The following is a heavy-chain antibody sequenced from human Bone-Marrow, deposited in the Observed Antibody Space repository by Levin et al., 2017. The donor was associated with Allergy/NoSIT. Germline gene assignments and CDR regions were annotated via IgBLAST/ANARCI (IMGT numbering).Heavy chain of an antibody. J-gene: IGHJ6*03. D-gene: IGHD5-12*01. CDR2: ISGSGGST. CDR1: GFTFSSYA. V-gene: IGHV3-23*01. Sequence: GESLKISCAASGFTFSSYAMSWVRQAPGKGLEWVSAISGSGGSTYYADSVKGRFTISRDNSKNTLYLQMNSLRAEDTAVYYCAKGGYDESPYYYYYYMDVWGKGTTVTVSS. CDR3: AKGGYDESPYYYYYYMDV.